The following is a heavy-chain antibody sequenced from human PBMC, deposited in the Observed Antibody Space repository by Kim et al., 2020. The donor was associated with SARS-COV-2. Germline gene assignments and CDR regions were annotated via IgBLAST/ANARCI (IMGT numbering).Heavy chain of an antibody. V-gene: IGHV3-74*01. Sequence: TGYADSVKGRFTISGDNAKNTLFLQMNSLRAEDTAVYYWVTTYSSGMDVWGQGTTVTVSS. CDR2: T. J-gene: IGHJ6*02. D-gene: IGHD4-4*01. CDR3: VTTYSSGMDV.